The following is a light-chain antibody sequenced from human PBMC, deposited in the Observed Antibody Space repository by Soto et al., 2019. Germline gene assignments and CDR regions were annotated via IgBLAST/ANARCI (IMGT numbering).Light chain of an antibody. CDR3: QQRSNWPPIT. CDR2: YIS. V-gene: IGKV3-11*01. J-gene: IGKJ5*01. CDR1: QSAGNF. Sequence: EIVMTQSPATLSVSPGETASLSCRASQSAGNFLAWYQQKPGQAPRLLIYYISTRATGIPARFSGSGFGTDFTLTISSLEPEDAAVYYCQQRSNWPPITFGQGTRLEI.